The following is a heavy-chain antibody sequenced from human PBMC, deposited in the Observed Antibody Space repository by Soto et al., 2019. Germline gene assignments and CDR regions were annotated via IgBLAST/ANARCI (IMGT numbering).Heavy chain of an antibody. Sequence: EVQLLESGGGLVQPGGSLRLSCAASGFTFSSYAMSWVRQAPGKGLEWVSATSGSGGSTYYADSVKGRFTISRDNAKNTLYVQMNILRDEDTGVYYCAKRSSYNSGPCDYWGQGTLVTVAS. D-gene: IGHD6-19*01. CDR1: GFTFSSYA. CDR2: TSGSGGST. CDR3: AKRSSYNSGPCDY. J-gene: IGHJ4*02. V-gene: IGHV3-23*01.